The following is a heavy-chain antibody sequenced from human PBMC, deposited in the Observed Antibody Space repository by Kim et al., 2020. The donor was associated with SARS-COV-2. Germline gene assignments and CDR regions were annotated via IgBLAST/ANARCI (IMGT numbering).Heavy chain of an antibody. CDR1: GFTFSNFY. CDR2: ISSGGNTI. D-gene: IGHD6-25*01. Sequence: GGSLRLSCAVSGFTFSNFYMSWIRQAPGKGLEWISYISSGGNTIYYADSVKGRFTISRDNANNSLYLQMNSLRVDDTAFYYCVRVAAAGPYFDDWGQGT. V-gene: IGHV3-11*01. CDR3: VRVAAAGPYFDD. J-gene: IGHJ4*02.